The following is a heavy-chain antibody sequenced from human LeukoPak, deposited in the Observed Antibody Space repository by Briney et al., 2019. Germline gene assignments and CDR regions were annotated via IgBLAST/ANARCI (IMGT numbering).Heavy chain of an antibody. CDR1: GFTFSSYW. D-gene: IGHD6-13*01. CDR2: IKQDGSEK. V-gene: IGHV3-7*01. J-gene: IGHJ4*02. CDR3: AREGITAAPDY. Sequence: PGGSLRLSCAASGFTFSSYWMSWVRQAPGTGLEWVANIKQDGSEKYYVDSVKGRFTISRDNAKNSLYLQLNSLRAEDTAVYYCAREGITAAPDYWGQGTLVTVSS.